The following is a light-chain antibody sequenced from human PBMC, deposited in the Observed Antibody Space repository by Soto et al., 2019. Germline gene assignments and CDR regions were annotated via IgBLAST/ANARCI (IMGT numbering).Light chain of an antibody. CDR3: SSYSGSDNFVV. V-gene: IGLV2-8*01. CDR1: SSDVGGYNL. J-gene: IGLJ2*01. CDR2: EVI. Sequence: QSVLTQPPSASGSPGQSVTISCAGTSSDVGGYNLVSWYQQHPGKAPKLMIYEVIKRPSGVPDRFSGSKSGNTASLTVSGLHAEDAADYYCSSYSGSDNFVVFGGGTKLTVL.